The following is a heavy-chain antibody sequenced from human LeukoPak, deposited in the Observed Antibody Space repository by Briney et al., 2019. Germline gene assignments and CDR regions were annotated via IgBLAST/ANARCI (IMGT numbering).Heavy chain of an antibody. CDR3: AKDVWGLGDDAFDL. CDR2: INTNTGNP. Sequence: GASVKVSCKASGYTFTSYAMNWVRQAPGQGLEWMGWINTNTGNPTYAQGFTGRFVFSLDTSVSTAYLQISSLKAEDTAVYYCAKDVWGLGDDAFDLWGQGTMVTVSS. V-gene: IGHV7-4-1*02. D-gene: IGHD3-16*01. CDR1: GYTFTSYA. J-gene: IGHJ3*01.